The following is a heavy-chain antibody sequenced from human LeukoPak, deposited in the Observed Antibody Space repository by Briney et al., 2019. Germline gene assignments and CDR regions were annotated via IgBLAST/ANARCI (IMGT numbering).Heavy chain of an antibody. D-gene: IGHD2-15*01. CDR3: ERVMVAAKGFVP. V-gene: IGHV1-2*02. Sequence: ASVTVSCKASGYTFTSYYMHWVRQAPGQGLEWMGWINSNSGSTNYAQKMQGRGTMTRDTSISTAYMELSRLSSDDTAVYYYERVMVAAKGFVPWGQGNLVTVSS. CDR2: INSNSGST. J-gene: IGHJ5*02. CDR1: GYTFTSYY.